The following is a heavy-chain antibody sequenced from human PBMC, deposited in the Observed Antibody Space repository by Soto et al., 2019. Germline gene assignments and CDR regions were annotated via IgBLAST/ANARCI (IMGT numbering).Heavy chain of an antibody. Sequence: SETLSLTCAVYGGSFSGYYWSWIRQPPGKGLEWIGEINHSGSTNYNPSLKSRVTISVDTSKNQFSLKLSSVTAADTAVYYCARGNYYGSGRDYYYMDVWGKGTTVTVSS. V-gene: IGHV4-34*01. CDR1: GGSFSGYY. CDR2: INHSGST. J-gene: IGHJ6*03. CDR3: ARGNYYGSGRDYYYMDV. D-gene: IGHD3-10*01.